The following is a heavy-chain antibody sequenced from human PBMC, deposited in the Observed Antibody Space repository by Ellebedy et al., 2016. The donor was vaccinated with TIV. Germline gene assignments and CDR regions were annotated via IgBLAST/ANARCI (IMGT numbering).Heavy chain of an antibody. CDR1: GSTFSSYW. D-gene: IGHD2-2*01. Sequence: PGGSLRLSCADSGSTFSSYWMTWVRQAPGKGLEWVSSISDFSAYRFYADSVKGRFTISRDNAKNSLYLQMDSLRAEDTAVYYCARDTVPAALDAFDIWGQGTMVTVSS. J-gene: IGHJ3*02. CDR2: ISDFSAYR. V-gene: IGHV3-21*01. CDR3: ARDTVPAALDAFDI.